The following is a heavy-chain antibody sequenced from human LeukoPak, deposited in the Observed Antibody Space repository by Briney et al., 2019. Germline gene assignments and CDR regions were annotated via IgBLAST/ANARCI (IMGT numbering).Heavy chain of an antibody. CDR2: IIPIFGTA. D-gene: IGHD5-18*01. J-gene: IGHJ4*02. CDR1: GGTFSSYA. Sequence: SVKVSCKASGGTFSSYAISWVRQAPGQGLEWMGGIIPIFGTANYAQKFQGRVTITTDESTSTAYMELSSLRPEDTAVYYCARAEPSGYSYDPPDYWGQGTLVTVSS. V-gene: IGHV1-69*05. CDR3: ARAEPSGYSYDPPDY.